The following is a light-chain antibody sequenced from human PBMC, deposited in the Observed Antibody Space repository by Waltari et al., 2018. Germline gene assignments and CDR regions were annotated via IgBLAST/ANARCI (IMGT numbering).Light chain of an antibody. CDR2: WAS. V-gene: IGKV4-1*01. CDR1: QCLFHTNNKNY. CDR3: QQYYATPNT. Sequence: DIVVTQSPDSLAVSLGERATINCKSSQCLFHTNNKNYLAWYQQKPGRPPKLLIYWASTRDSGVPDRFSGSGSGTDFTLAISSLQPEDVAVYYCQQYYATPNTFGQGTNVEIK. J-gene: IGKJ2*01.